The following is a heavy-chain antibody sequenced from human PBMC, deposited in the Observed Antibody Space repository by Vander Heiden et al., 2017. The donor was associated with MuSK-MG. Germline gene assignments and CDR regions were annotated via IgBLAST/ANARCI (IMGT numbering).Heavy chain of an antibody. Sequence: ESGPGLVKPSETLSLTCTVSGGSISSSSYYWGWIRQPPGKGLEWIGSIYYSGSTYDNPSLKSRATISVDTSKNQFSLKLRSVTAADTALYDGARPGGYWADYWGQGTMVTVSS. V-gene: IGHV4-39*01. CDR2: IYYSGST. D-gene: IGHD5-12*01. CDR1: GGSISSSSYY. J-gene: IGHJ4*02. CDR3: ARPGGYWADY.